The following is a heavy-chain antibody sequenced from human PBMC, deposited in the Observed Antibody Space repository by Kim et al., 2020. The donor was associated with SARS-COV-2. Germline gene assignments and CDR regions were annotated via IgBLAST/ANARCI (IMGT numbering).Heavy chain of an antibody. J-gene: IGHJ1*01. D-gene: IGHD4-17*01. CDR3: ARGINDYGDWYFQH. Sequence: ADSVTGRVTIPRDHSKNTLYLQMNSLRAEETAVYYCARGINDYGDWYFQHWGQGTLVTVSS. V-gene: IGHV3-30*07.